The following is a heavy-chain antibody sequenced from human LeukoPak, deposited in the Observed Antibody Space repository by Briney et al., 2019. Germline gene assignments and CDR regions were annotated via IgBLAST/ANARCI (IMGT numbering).Heavy chain of an antibody. CDR2: INHSGNT. Sequence: SETLSLTCVVYGESFSGYYWSWIRQPPGKGLEWIGEINHSGNTNYNPSLKSRVTISVDTSKKQFSLRLRSVTAADTAMYYCAFSRDFPLTAYPDYWGQGTLVTVSS. D-gene: IGHD3-9*01. J-gene: IGHJ4*02. CDR3: AFSRDFPLTAYPDY. V-gene: IGHV4-34*01. CDR1: GESFSGYY.